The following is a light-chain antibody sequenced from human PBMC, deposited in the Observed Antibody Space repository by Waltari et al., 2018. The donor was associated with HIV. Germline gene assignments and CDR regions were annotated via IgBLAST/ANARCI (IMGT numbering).Light chain of an antibody. CDR3: QQRSNWPPVYT. CDR1: LSVSSS. V-gene: IGKV3-11*01. Sequence: ILLTQSPATLSLSQGERATLSCRAGLSVSSSFARYQQTPVQAPRLLIYDASNRATGIPPRFSGSGSGTDFTLTISSLEPEDFAVYYCQQRSNWPPVYTFGQGTKLGIK. CDR2: DAS. J-gene: IGKJ2*01.